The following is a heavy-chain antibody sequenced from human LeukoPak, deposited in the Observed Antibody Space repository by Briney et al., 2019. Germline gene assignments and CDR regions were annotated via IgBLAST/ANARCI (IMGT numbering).Heavy chain of an antibody. CDR1: GFTLSSYA. D-gene: IGHD2-21*02. CDR2: IYTRGTGT. V-gene: IGHV3-23*05. Sequence: GGPLRLSCAASGFTLSSYAMSWVRQAPGRGLEWVSTIYTRGTGTFYADSVKGRFTISRDNSKNTLFVQMSGLRAEDTAVYYCAKGLLTAGSHNCMDVWGKGTTVTVSS. J-gene: IGHJ6*03. CDR3: AKGLLTAGSHNCMDV.